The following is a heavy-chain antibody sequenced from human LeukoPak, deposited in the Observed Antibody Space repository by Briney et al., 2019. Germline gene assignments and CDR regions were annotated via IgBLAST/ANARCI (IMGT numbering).Heavy chain of an antibody. CDR3: ARDIVGGAYVI. D-gene: IGHD2-15*01. CDR1: GFTFSSYA. J-gene: IGHJ3*02. CDR2: ISYDGTNK. V-gene: IGHV3-30-3*01. Sequence: PGGSLRLSCAASGFTFSSYAMHWVRQAPGKGLEWVAVISYDGTNKNYADSVKGRFTISRDNSKNTLYLQMNSLRTEDTAVYYCARDIVGGAYVIWGQGTMVTVSS.